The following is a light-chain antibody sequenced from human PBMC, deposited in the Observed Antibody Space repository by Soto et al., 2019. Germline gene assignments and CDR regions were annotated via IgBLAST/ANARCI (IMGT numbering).Light chain of an antibody. CDR3: VQRSTWPWT. CDR2: DTF. V-gene: IGKV3-11*01. J-gene: IGKJ1*01. Sequence: IVLTQSPATLSLSPGARATLSCRAGQSVSNYLAWYQQKPGQAPRLLIYDTFNSATGIPARFSGSGSGTDFTLTISSLEPEDLAVYFCVQRSTWPWTSGQGTKVEIK. CDR1: QSVSNY.